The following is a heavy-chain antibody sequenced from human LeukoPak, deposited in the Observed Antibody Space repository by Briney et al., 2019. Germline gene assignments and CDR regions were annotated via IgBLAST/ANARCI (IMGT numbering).Heavy chain of an antibody. CDR2: IRYDGSNK. D-gene: IGHD3-22*01. CDR3: AKDSLNYYDSSGYGDY. Sequence: PGGSLRLSCAASGFTFSSYGMHWVRQTPGKGLEWVAFIRYDGSNKYYADSVKGRFTISRDNSKNTLYLQMNSLRAEDTAVYYCAKDSLNYYDSSGYGDYWGQGTLVTVSS. CDR1: GFTFSSYG. J-gene: IGHJ4*02. V-gene: IGHV3-30*02.